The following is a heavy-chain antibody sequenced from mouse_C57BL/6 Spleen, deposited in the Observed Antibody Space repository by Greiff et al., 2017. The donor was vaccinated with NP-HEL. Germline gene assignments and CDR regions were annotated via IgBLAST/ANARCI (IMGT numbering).Heavy chain of an antibody. CDR1: GYTFTTYP. CDR3: ARRTISEEGYFDV. CDR2: FHPYNDDT. J-gene: IGHJ1*03. V-gene: IGHV1-47*01. Sequence: VQLVESGAELVKPGASVKMSCKASGYTFTTYPIEWMKQNHGKSLEWIGNFHPYNDDTKYNEKFKGKATLTVEKSSSTVYLELSRLTSDDSAVYYCARRTISEEGYFDVWGTGTTVTVSS.